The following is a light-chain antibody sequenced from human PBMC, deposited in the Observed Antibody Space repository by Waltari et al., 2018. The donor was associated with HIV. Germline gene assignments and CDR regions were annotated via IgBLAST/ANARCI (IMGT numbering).Light chain of an antibody. V-gene: IGLV3-21*04. CDR3: QVWDSSSDLNWV. Sequence: SYVLTQPPSVSVAPGKTARITRGGNNSGIKRVHWYQQKPGQRPVLVIYDDSDRPSGIPERFSGSNSGNTATLTISRVEAGDEADYYCQVWDSSSDLNWVFGGGTKLTVL. J-gene: IGLJ3*02. CDR2: DDS. CDR1: NSGIKR.